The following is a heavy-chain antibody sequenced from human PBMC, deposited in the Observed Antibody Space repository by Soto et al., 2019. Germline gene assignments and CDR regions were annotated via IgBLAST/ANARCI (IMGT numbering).Heavy chain of an antibody. CDR2: ISGSGFKK. J-gene: IGHJ5*02. V-gene: IGHV3-23*01. Sequence: GGSLRLSCAASGVIFENFGISWVRQDPGKGLEWISSISGSGFKKYYADSVKGRFTISRDNSKSTVYLELNNLSAEDTAVYHCAKNQGVELVPLATVDWFDPWGQGSVVTVYS. D-gene: IGHD1-26*01. CDR1: GVIFENFG. CDR3: AKNQGVELVPLATVDWFDP.